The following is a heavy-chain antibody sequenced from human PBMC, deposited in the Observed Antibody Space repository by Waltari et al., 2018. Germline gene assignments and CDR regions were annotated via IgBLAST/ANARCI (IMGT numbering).Heavy chain of an antibody. D-gene: IGHD1-26*01. J-gene: IGHJ2*01. V-gene: IGHV3-13*01. Sequence: EVQLVESGGGLVQPGGSLRLSCTASGFTFSSYDMHGVRQVTGKGLGWVSGIDTAGGTYYPGSVKGRFRISRENAKNSLYLRMNSLTAGDTAVYYCAKEWERPGNWYFDLWGRGTLVTVSS. CDR2: IDTAGGT. CDR3: AKEWERPGNWYFDL. CDR1: GFTFSSYD.